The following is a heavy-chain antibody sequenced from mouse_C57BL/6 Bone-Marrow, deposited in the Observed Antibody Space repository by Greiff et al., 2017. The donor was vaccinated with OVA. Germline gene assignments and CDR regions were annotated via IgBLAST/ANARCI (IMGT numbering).Heavy chain of an antibody. CDR3: ARSHWPDWYFDV. Sequence: QVQLKESGAELARPGASVKLSCKASGYTFTSYGISWGKQSTGQGLEWIGEIYPRSGNTYYNEKFKGKATLTADKSSSTAYMELRSLTSEDSAVYFCARSHWPDWYFDVWGTGTTVTVSS. J-gene: IGHJ1*03. D-gene: IGHD4-1*01. CDR2: IYPRSGNT. V-gene: IGHV1-81*01. CDR1: GYTFTSYG.